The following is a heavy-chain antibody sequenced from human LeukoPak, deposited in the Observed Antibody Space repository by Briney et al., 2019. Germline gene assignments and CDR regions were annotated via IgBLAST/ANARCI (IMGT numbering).Heavy chain of an antibody. Sequence: GGSLRLSCAASGFEFSSYGMHWVRQAPGKGLEWVAFIHYEGTNEYYADSVKGRFTISRDNSKNTLHVQMNSLRTEDTALYYCAKDYYGSGSIIDDWGQGTLVTVSS. CDR1: GFEFSSYG. D-gene: IGHD3-10*01. V-gene: IGHV3-30*02. J-gene: IGHJ4*02. CDR2: IHYEGTNE. CDR3: AKDYYGSGSIIDD.